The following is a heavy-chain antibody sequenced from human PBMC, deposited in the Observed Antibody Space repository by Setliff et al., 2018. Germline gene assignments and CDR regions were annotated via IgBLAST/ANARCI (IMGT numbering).Heavy chain of an antibody. CDR1: GLPINSGYY. CDR2: VYHMYQSKTT. J-gene: IGHJ3*02. V-gene: IGHV4-38-2*01. Sequence: PSETLSLTCAVSGLPINSGYYWGWVRQPPGKGLEWIGCVYHMYQSKTTYHTPSLKSRFTISLDTSKNQFSLKLSSVTAADTAVYYCVIDAGDGYGVDAYSGGGFDIWGQGTMVTVSS. D-gene: IGHD4-17*01. CDR3: VIDAGDGYGVDAYSGGGFDI.